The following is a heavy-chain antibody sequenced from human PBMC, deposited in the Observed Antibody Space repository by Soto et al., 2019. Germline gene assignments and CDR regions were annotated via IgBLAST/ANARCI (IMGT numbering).Heavy chain of an antibody. CDR3: ARPLFNYYYSSGSSGYDVFDI. CDR2: IYYSGST. CDR1: GGSISSSSHY. Sequence: SETLSLTCTVSGGSISSSSHYWGWIRQPPGKGLEWIGSIYYSGSTYYNPSLKSRVTISEDTSKKQFSLKLSSVTAADTSVYYCARPLFNYYYSSGSSGYDVFDIWGQGTMVTVSS. J-gene: IGHJ3*02. D-gene: IGHD3-22*01. V-gene: IGHV4-39*01.